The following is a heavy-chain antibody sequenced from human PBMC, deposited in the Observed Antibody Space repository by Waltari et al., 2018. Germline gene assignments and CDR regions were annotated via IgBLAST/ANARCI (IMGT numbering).Heavy chain of an antibody. V-gene: IGHV4-38-2*01. CDR3: ARANSGSYLYYYYYYMDV. D-gene: IGHD1-26*01. J-gene: IGHJ6*03. Sequence: QVQLQESGPGLVKPSETLSLTCAVSGYSIRSGYYWGWIRQPPRRGLELIGSIYHSGSTYYNPSLKSRVTISVDTSKNQFSLKLSSVTAADTAVYYCARANSGSYLYYYYYYMDVWGKGTTVTVSS. CDR1: GYSIRSGYY. CDR2: IYHSGST.